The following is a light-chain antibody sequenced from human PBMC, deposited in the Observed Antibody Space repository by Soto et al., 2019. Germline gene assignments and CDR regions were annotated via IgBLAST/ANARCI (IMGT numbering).Light chain of an antibody. Sequence: QSVLTQPASVSGSPGQSITISCTGTSSDVGAYYSVSWYQHHPGKAPKLIIYGVTNRPSGVSNRFSGSKSGNTASLTISGLQAEDEADYHCSSYTSGSSHYVFGTGTRSPS. CDR1: SSDVGAYYS. CDR3: SSYTSGSSHYV. J-gene: IGLJ1*01. CDR2: GVT. V-gene: IGLV2-14*01.